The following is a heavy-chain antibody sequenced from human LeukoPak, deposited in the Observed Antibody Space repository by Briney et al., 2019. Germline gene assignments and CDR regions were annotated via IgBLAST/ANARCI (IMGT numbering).Heavy chain of an antibody. Sequence: SETLSLTCTVSGYSISSGCYWGWIRQPPGRELEWMGSIYHSGSTYYNPSLKSRVTISVDTSKNQFSLKLSSVTAPDTAVYYCATQSHHGRIFETQNNWFDPWGQGTLVTVSS. D-gene: IGHD3-3*01. CDR2: IYHSGST. V-gene: IGHV4-38-2*02. CDR1: GYSISSGCY. J-gene: IGHJ5*02. CDR3: ATQSHHGRIFETQNNWFDP.